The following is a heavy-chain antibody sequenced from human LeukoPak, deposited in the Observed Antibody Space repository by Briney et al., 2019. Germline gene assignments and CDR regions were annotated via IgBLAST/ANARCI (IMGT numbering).Heavy chain of an antibody. CDR2: ISSSGGST. Sequence: PGGSLRLSCAASAFTLSSYAMSWVRQAPGKGLEWVAGISSSGGSTNYADSAKGRFTISRDNSMNTLYLHMNSLTVGDTAMYYCVNLFSSNFWGQGTQVTVSS. D-gene: IGHD2-2*01. CDR3: VNLFSSNF. V-gene: IGHV3-23*01. CDR1: AFTLSSYA. J-gene: IGHJ4*02.